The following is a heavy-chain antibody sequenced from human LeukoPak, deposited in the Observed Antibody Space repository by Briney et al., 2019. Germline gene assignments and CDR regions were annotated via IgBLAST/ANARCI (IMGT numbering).Heavy chain of an antibody. CDR3: AKDREITIFGVVIYFDY. CDR1: GFTFSSYA. Sequence: GGSLRLSCAASGFTFSSYAMSWVRQAPGKGLEWASAISGSGGSTYYADSVKGRFTISRDNSKNTLYLQMNSLRAEDTAVYYCAKDREITIFGVVIYFDYWGQGTLVTVSS. J-gene: IGHJ4*02. V-gene: IGHV3-23*01. D-gene: IGHD3-3*01. CDR2: ISGSGGST.